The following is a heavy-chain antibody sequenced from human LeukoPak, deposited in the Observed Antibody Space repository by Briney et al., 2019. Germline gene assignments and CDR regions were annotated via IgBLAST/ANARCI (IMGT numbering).Heavy chain of an antibody. CDR1: GLNFSNYW. J-gene: IGHJ4*02. V-gene: IGHV3-74*01. CDR2: ISSDGSST. Sequence: TGGSLRLSCAVSGLNFSNYWMHWVRQAPGKGLIWVSRISSDGSSTNYADSVKGRFTISRDNAKNTVSLQMKSLRADDTAVYYCASRSQGVENWGQGTLVTVSS. D-gene: IGHD3-10*01. CDR3: ASRSQGVEN.